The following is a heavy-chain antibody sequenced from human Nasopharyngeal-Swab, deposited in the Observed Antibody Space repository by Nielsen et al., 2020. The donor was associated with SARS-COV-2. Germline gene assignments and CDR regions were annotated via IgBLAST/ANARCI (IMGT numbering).Heavy chain of an antibody. CDR2: ISSNGGST. CDR3: VADEDIVLMVLDY. J-gene: IGHJ4*02. CDR1: GFTFSSYA. V-gene: IGHV3-64D*06. D-gene: IGHD2-8*01. Sequence: GGSLRLSCSASGFTFSSYAMHWVRQAPGKGLEYVSAISSNGGSTYYADSVKGRFTISRDNSKNTLYHQMSSLRAEDTAVYYCVADEDIVLMVLDYWGQGTLVTVSS.